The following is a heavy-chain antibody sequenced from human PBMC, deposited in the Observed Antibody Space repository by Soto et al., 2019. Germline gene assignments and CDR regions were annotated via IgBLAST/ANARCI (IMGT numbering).Heavy chain of an antibody. Sequence: EVQLLESGGGLVQPGESLRLSCAASGFTFSIYAMTWVRQAPGKGLEWVSSISSSSSYIYYADSVKGRFTISRDNAKNSLYLQMNSLRAEDTAVYYCARGQVVRQQLVQEVYYYGMDVWGQGTTVTVSS. J-gene: IGHJ6*02. CDR2: ISSSSSYI. CDR1: GFTFSIYA. CDR3: ARGQVVRQQLVQEVYYYGMDV. V-gene: IGHV3-21*01. D-gene: IGHD6-13*01.